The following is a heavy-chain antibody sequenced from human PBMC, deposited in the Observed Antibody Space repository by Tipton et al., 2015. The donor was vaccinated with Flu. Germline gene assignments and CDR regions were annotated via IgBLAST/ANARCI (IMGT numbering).Heavy chain of an antibody. Sequence: TLSLTCTVSGGSIGVTTYYWGWIRQPPGKGREYIGSVYYTGGTYFNPSLKSRVTVSIDTSKKQFSLKLNSVTAADTAVYYCARLSLSFNAFDIWGQGTTVIVSS. D-gene: IGHD2/OR15-2a*01. CDR2: VYYTGGT. V-gene: IGHV4-39*07. CDR1: GGSIGVTTYY. J-gene: IGHJ3*02. CDR3: ARLSLSFNAFDI.